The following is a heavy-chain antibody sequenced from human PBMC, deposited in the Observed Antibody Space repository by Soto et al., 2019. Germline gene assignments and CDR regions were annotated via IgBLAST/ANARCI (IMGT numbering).Heavy chain of an antibody. CDR1: GGTFSSYA. D-gene: IGHD2-15*01. CDR2: IIPIFGTA. CDR3: ASVDTQRYSSGMYA. V-gene: IGHV1-69*13. Sequence: SVKVSCKASGGTFSSYAISWVRQAPGQGLEWMGGIIPIFGTADYAQKFQGRVTITADESTSTAYMELSSLRSEDTAVYYCASVDTQRYSSGMYAWGQENTLTVSS. J-gene: IGHJ6*02.